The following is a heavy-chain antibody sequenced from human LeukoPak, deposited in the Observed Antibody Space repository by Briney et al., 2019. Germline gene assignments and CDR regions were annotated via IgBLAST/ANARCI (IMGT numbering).Heavy chain of an antibody. Sequence: ASVKVSCKASGYTFTSYDINWVRQATGQGLEWMGWMNPNSGNTGYAQKFQGRVTITRNTSISTAYMELSSLRSDDTAVYYCAPYMVRGAPFDYWGQGTLVTVSS. J-gene: IGHJ4*02. CDR1: GYTFTSYD. V-gene: IGHV1-8*03. CDR2: MNPNSGNT. D-gene: IGHD3-10*01. CDR3: APYMVRGAPFDY.